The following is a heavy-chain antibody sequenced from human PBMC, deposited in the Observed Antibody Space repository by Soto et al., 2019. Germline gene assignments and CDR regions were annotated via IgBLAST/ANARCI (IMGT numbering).Heavy chain of an antibody. V-gene: IGHV3-48*03. CDR3: VRDGITVRSIKLDC. J-gene: IGHJ4*02. Sequence: EVQLVESGGGLVQPGGSLRLSCAASGFTLSGYEMNWVRQAPGKGLEWVSYISNDGRTMYYADSVKGRFTISRDNAQNSLDLQMNSLRAEDTAVYYCVRDGITVRSIKLDCWGQGTLVTVSS. CDR2: ISNDGRTM. CDR1: GFTLSGYE. D-gene: IGHD4-17*01.